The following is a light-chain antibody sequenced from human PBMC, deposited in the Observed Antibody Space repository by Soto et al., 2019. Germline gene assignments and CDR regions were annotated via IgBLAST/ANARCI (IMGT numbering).Light chain of an antibody. CDR3: QQYGSSPTT. J-gene: IGKJ5*01. V-gene: IGKV3-20*01. CDR1: QSVSSSY. Sequence: IVLTQSPVTLSLSPGERATLSCRASQSVSSSYLAWYQQKPGQAPRLLIYGASSRATGIPDRFSGSGSGTDFTLTISRLEPEDFAVYYCQQYGSSPTTFAQGTRLEIK. CDR2: GAS.